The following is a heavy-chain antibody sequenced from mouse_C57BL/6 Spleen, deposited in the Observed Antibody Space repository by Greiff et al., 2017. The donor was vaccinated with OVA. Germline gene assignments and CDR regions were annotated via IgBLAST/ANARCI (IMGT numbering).Heavy chain of an antibody. CDR3: ARHYDYFDY. Sequence: DVQLVESGGDLVKPGGSLKLSCAASGFTFSSYGMSWVRQTPDKRLEWVATISSGGSYTYYPDSVKGRFTISRDNAKNTLYLQMSSLKSEDTAMYYCARHYDYFDYWGQGTTLTVSS. J-gene: IGHJ2*01. CDR1: GFTFSSYG. V-gene: IGHV5-6*01. CDR2: ISSGGSYT.